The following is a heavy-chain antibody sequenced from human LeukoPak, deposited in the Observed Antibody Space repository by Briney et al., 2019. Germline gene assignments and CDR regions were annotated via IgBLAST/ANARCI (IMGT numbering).Heavy chain of an antibody. V-gene: IGHV3-15*01. CDR2: IKSKTDGGTT. J-gene: IGHJ5*02. D-gene: IGHD6-19*01. CDR1: GFTFSNAW. Sequence: GGSLRLSCAASGFTFSNAWMSWVRQAPGKGLEWVGRIKSKTDGGTTDYAAPVKGRFIISRDDSKYTLYLQMNSLKTEDTAMYYCTTHRGWFRLDPWGQGTLVTVSS. CDR3: TTHRGWFRLDP.